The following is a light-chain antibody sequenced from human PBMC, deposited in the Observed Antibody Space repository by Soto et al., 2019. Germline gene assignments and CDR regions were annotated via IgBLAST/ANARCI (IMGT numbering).Light chain of an antibody. CDR2: EVS. CDR3: SSYAGSNNWV. Sequence: QSALTQPPSASGSPGQSVTISCTGTSSDVGDYNYVSWYQQYPGKAPKLMIYEVSKRPSGVPDRFSGSKSGNTASLTVSGLQAEDEADYYCSSYAGSNNWVFGGGTNVTVL. CDR1: SSDVGDYNY. J-gene: IGLJ3*02. V-gene: IGLV2-8*01.